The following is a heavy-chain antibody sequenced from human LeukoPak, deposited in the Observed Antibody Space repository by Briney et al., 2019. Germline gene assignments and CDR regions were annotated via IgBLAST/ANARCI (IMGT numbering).Heavy chain of an antibody. CDR3: ARPLTMTTVTMYAFDI. CDR2: INTNTGKP. V-gene: IGHV7-4-1*02. CDR1: GYTFTSFA. Sequence: ASVKVSCKASGYTFTSFAMNWVRQAPGQGLEWMGWINTNTGKPTYAQGFTGRFVFSLDTSISTAYLQISSLKAEDTAVYYCARPLTMTTVTMYAFDIWGQGTMVTVSS. D-gene: IGHD4-17*01. J-gene: IGHJ3*02.